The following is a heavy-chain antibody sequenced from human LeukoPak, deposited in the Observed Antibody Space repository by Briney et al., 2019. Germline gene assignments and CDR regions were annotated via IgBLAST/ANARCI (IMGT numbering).Heavy chain of an antibody. Sequence: SETLSLTCVVYGGSFSGYYWTWIRQPPGKGLEWIGEIDHSGTTNYNPSLKSRVTISVDTSKNQFSMMVSSVTAADTVVYYCATGRNGVVPAPILGVGPWYNYHYMDVWGKGTTVTVSS. V-gene: IGHV4-34*01. J-gene: IGHJ6*03. CDR2: IDHSGTT. CDR3: ATGRNGVVPAPILGVGPWYNYHYMDV. CDR1: GGSFSGYY. D-gene: IGHD2-2*02.